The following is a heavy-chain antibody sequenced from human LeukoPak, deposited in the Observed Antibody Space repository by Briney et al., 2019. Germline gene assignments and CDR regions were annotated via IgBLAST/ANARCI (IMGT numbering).Heavy chain of an antibody. CDR2: ISSSSSYI. J-gene: IGHJ4*02. D-gene: IGHD2-8*01. CDR1: GFTFSSYS. CDR3: AKDRCTNGVCYLFDY. V-gene: IGHV3-21*01. Sequence: GGSLRLSCAASGFTFSSYSMNWVRQAPGKGLEWVSSISSSSSYIYYADSVKGRFTISRDNSKNTRYLQMNSLRAEDTAVYYCAKDRCTNGVCYLFDYWGQGTLVTVSS.